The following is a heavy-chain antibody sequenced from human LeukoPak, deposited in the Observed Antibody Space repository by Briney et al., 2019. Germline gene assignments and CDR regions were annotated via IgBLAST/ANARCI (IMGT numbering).Heavy chain of an antibody. CDR2: INPNSGGT. CDR1: GYTFTGYY. Sequence: ASVKVSCKASGYTFTGYYMHWVRQAPGQGLEWMGWINPNSGGTNYAQKFQGRVTMTRDTSISTANMELSRLTSDDTAVYYCAREGGYGDYYYYMDVWGKGTTATVSS. V-gene: IGHV1-2*02. CDR3: AREGGYGDYYYYMDV. D-gene: IGHD5-18*01. J-gene: IGHJ6*03.